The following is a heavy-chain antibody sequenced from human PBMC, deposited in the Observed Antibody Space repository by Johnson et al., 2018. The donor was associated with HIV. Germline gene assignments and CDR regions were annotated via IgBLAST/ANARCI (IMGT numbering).Heavy chain of an antibody. CDR1: GFTFDDFA. V-gene: IGHV3-9*01. CDR2: ISWDSGSI. CDR3: AKPYYYDSSDAFDI. Sequence: QLVESGGGLVQPGRSLRLSCAASGFTFDDFAMHWVRQAPGKGLEWVSGISWDSGSIVYADSVKGRFTISRDNAKNSLYLQMNSLRAEDTALYYCAKPYYYDSSDAFDIWGQGTMVTVSS. J-gene: IGHJ3*02. D-gene: IGHD3-22*01.